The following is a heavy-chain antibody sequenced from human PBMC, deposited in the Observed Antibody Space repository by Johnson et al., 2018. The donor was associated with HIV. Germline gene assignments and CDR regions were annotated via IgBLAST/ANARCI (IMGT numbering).Heavy chain of an antibody. CDR2: INWNGGST. CDR1: GFTFSDYY. CDR3: ARDRLFGSSWYGVGAFDI. Sequence: QVQLVESGGGLVKPGGSLRLSCAASGFTFSDYYMSWIRQAPGKGLEWVSGINWNGGSTGYADSVKGRFTISRDNSKNTLYRKMNSLRAEDTAVYYCARDRLFGSSWYGVGAFDIWGQGTMVTVSS. J-gene: IGHJ3*02. V-gene: IGHV3-11*04. D-gene: IGHD6-13*01.